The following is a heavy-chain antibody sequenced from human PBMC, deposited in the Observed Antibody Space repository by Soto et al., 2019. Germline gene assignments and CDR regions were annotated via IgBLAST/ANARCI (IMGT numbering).Heavy chain of an antibody. CDR3: ARDGSKIDGYGVQLGY. V-gene: IGHV1-8*01. D-gene: IGHD4-17*01. CDR1: GYTFTSYD. CDR2: MNPNSGDT. Sequence: QVQLVQSGAEVKKPGASVKVSCKASGYTFTSYDINWVRQATGQGLEWMGRMNPNSGDTGLAQKFQGRITMTRNTPITTAYMELSSLRSKDTAVYYCARDGSKIDGYGVQLGYWGQGTVVTVSS. J-gene: IGHJ4*02.